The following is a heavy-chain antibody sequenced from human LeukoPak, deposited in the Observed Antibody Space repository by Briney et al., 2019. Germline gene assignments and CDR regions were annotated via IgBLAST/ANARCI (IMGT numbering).Heavy chain of an antibody. CDR3: ARGQPADDY. J-gene: IGHJ4*02. CDR1: GGSFSGYY. Sequence: SETLSLTCAVYGGSFSGYYWSWIRQPPGKGLEWIGEIDHSGSTNYNPSLKSRVTMSVDTSKSQFSLKLSSVTAADTAVYYCARGQPADDYWGQGTLVTVSS. CDR2: IDHSGST. V-gene: IGHV4-34*01. D-gene: IGHD2-2*01.